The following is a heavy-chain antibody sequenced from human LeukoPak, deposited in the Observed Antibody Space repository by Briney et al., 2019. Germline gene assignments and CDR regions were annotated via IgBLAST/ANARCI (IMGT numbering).Heavy chain of an antibody. CDR1: GFTFSSYA. J-gene: IGHJ4*02. Sequence: GGSLRLSCAASGFTFSSYAMSWIRQAPGKGLEWVSYISSSGSTIYYADSVKGRFTISRDNAKNSLYLQMNSLRAEDTAVYYCAKDRSRYGDRYYFDYWGQGTLVTVSS. V-gene: IGHV3-11*01. CDR3: AKDRSRYGDRYYFDY. D-gene: IGHD4-17*01. CDR2: ISSSGSTI.